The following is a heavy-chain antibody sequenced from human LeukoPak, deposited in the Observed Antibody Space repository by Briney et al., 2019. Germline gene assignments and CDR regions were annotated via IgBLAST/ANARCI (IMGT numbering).Heavy chain of an antibody. CDR2: ISYDGSSK. CDR3: AKGRAVVASSPEFDY. J-gene: IGHJ4*02. D-gene: IGHD3-10*01. CDR1: GFTFSTYG. Sequence: GGSLRLSCAASGFTFSTYGIHWVRQAPGKGLDWVAVISYDGSSKYYADSVKGRFDISRDNSKDTAYLQVNSLRVEDTGVYYCAKGRAVVASSPEFDYWGQGTLVTVSS. V-gene: IGHV3-30*18.